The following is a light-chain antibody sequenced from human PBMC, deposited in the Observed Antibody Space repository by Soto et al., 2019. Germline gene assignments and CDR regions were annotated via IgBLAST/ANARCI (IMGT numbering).Light chain of an antibody. CDR2: SAS. V-gene: IGKV1-39*01. J-gene: IGKJ4*01. Sequence: DLPMTPSPSSLSASVGDRVTITCRASQSISSYLSWFQQKPGEAPRLLMYSASSLPSGVPSRFIGSGSGTDFTLTISSLQPQDFATYYCQQNYSPPLSFGGGTKVDI. CDR1: QSISSY. CDR3: QQNYSPPLS.